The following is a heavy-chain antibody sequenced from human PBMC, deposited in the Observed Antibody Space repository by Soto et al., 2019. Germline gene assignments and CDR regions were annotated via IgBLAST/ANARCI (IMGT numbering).Heavy chain of an antibody. Sequence: GGSLRLSCAASGLTFSSYALSWVRQAPGKGLEWVSAISGSGGSTYYADSVKGRFTISRDNSKNTLYLQMNSLRAEDTAVYFCAKGGHGSVGGCYLVLDFRGQGTMVTVSS. CDR3: AKGGHGSVGGCYLVLDF. CDR2: ISGSGGST. J-gene: IGHJ3*01. D-gene: IGHD2-15*01. V-gene: IGHV3-23*01. CDR1: GLTFSSYA.